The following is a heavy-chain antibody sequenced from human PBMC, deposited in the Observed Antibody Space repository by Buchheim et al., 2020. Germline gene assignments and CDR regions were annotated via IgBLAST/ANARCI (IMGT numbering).Heavy chain of an antibody. CDR3: ARDPRMRDYGGNSGGMDV. CDR2: IRYDGSYK. Sequence: QVQLVESGGGVVQPGRSLRLSCAASGFTFSSYGMHWVRQAPGKGLEWVAVIRYDGSYKYYADSVKGRFTISRDNSKNPLYLQMNSLRAEDTAVYYCARDPRMRDYGGNSGGMDVWGQGTT. V-gene: IGHV3-33*01. D-gene: IGHD4-23*01. J-gene: IGHJ6*02. CDR1: GFTFSSYG.